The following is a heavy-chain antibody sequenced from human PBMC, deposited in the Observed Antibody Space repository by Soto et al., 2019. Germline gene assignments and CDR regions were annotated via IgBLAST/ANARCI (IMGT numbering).Heavy chain of an antibody. D-gene: IGHD5-12*01. Sequence: GASVKVSCKASGGTFSSYAISWVRQAPGQGLEWMRGIIPIFGTANYAQKFQGRVTFTADESTSTAYMELRSRRSEDTAVYYCARVPRNGGYDDDYYYGMDVWGQGTTVTVSS. V-gene: IGHV1-69*13. J-gene: IGHJ6*02. CDR3: ARVPRNGGYDDDYYYGMDV. CDR2: IIPIFGTA. CDR1: GGTFSSYA.